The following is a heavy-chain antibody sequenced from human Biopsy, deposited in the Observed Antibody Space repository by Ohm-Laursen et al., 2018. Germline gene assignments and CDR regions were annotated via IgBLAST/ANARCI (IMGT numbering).Heavy chain of an antibody. V-gene: IGHV3-23*01. CDR2: ITVSADTT. CDR3: AKGRVGNSVSLDI. Sequence: GSLRLSCTASGFTFSSYAMNWVRQAPGKGLEWVSAITVSADTTYYADSVRGRFTVSRDNSQNTLYLQMNSLRAEDTAIYYCAKGRVGNSVSLDIWGHGTMVTVSS. J-gene: IGHJ3*02. CDR1: GFTFSSYA. D-gene: IGHD1-1*01.